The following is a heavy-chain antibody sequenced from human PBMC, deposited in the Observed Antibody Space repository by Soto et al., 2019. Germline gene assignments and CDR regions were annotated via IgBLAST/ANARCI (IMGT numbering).Heavy chain of an antibody. D-gene: IGHD4-17*01. J-gene: IGHJ4*02. Sequence: SETLSLTCAVYGGSFSGYYWSWIRQPPGKGLEWIGEINHSGSTNYNPSLKSRVTISVDTSKNQFSLKLSSVTAADTAVYYCARGLGGDYDVPTDYWGQGTLVTVSS. CDR3: ARGLGGDYDVPTDY. CDR1: GGSFSGYY. CDR2: INHSGST. V-gene: IGHV4-34*01.